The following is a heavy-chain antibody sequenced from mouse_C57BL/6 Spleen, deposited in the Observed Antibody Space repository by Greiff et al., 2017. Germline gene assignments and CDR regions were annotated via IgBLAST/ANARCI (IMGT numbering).Heavy chain of an antibody. CDR1: GYTFTSYW. CDR2: IHPNSGSA. CDR3: ARGGFAD. Sequence: QVHVKQPGAELVQPGASVTLSCKASGYTFTSYWMHWVKQRPGQGLEWIGMIHPNSGSANYNEKFKSKATLTVDKSSSTAYRHLSSLTSEDSAVCYGARGGFADWGTGTLVTVSA. J-gene: IGHJ3*01. V-gene: IGHV1-64*01.